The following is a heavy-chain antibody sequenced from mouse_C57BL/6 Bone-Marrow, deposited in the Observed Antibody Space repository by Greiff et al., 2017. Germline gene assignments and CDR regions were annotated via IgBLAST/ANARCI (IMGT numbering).Heavy chain of an antibody. CDR1: GYAFTNYS. V-gene: IGHV1-54*01. J-gene: IGHJ1*03. CDR3: ARKEDWYFGVWC. CDR2: INPGGGDT. Sequence: VQLEQSGAELVRPGTSVKVSCKASGYAFTNYSIEWVKQRPGQGLEWIGGINPGGGDTNYNEKFKGKSTLSGDKSSSTAYLQLSSLKSEDSAVYYCARKEDWYFGVWCWGTGITVTV. D-gene: IGHD1-1*02.